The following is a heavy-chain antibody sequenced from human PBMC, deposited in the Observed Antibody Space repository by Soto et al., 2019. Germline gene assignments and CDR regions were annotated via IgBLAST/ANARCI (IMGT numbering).Heavy chain of an antibody. V-gene: IGHV4-30-4*01. Sequence: SETLSLTCSFSCGSIISGYYYWSWIRQPPGKGLEWIGNIYYSGNTYYNPSLKSRLIISIDTSENQFSLKVGSVTAADTAVYYRASSSLYGMDVWGQGTTVTVSS. CDR3: ASSSLYGMDV. CDR2: IYYSGNT. J-gene: IGHJ6*02. CDR1: CGSIISGYYY.